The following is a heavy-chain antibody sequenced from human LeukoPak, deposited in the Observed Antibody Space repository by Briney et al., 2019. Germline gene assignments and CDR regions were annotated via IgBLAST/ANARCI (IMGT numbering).Heavy chain of an antibody. Sequence: GGSLRLSCAASGFTFSSYAMNWVRQAPGKGLEWVSSISSGSRYTHYADSVKGRFTISRDNAKNSVYLQMNSLRAEDTAVYYCARDPTPKWELLPYFDYWGQGALVTVSS. J-gene: IGHJ4*02. CDR1: GFTFSSYA. D-gene: IGHD1-26*01. CDR3: ARDPTPKWELLPYFDY. V-gene: IGHV3-21*01. CDR2: ISSGSRYT.